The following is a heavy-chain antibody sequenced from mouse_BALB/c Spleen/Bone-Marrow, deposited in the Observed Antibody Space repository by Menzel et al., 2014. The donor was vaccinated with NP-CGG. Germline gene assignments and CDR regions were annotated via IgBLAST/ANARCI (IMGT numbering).Heavy chain of an antibody. J-gene: IGHJ3*01. V-gene: IGHV1-9*01. Sequence: QVQLQQSGAELMKPGASVKISCKATSYTFSSYWIEWVKQRPGHGLEWIGEILPGSGSTNYNEKFKGKATFTADTSSNTAYMQLSSLTSEDSAVYYCAREDGNHVGFAYWGQGTLVTVSA. CDR2: ILPGSGST. CDR1: SYTFSSYW. D-gene: IGHD2-1*01. CDR3: AREDGNHVGFAY.